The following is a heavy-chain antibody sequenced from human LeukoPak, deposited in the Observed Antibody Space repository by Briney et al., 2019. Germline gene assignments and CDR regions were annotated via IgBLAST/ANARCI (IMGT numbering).Heavy chain of an antibody. D-gene: IGHD3-22*01. CDR3: AILGLYDSTGYYYSFDY. V-gene: IGHV1-46*01. CDR1: GDTFPGYY. CDR2: INPSGGST. Sequence: ASVKVSCKASGDTFPGYYIHWVRQAPGQGLEWMGLINPSGGSTVYAQKFQGRVTMTRDMSTSTMYMELSSLRSEDTALYYCAILGLYDSTGYYYSFDYWGQGTLVTVSS. J-gene: IGHJ4*02.